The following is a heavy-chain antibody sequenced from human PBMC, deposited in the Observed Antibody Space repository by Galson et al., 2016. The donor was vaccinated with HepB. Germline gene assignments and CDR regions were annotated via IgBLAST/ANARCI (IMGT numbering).Heavy chain of an antibody. J-gene: IGHJ3*02. Sequence: SVKVSCKASGYSFTGYYIHWVRQAPGQGLEWMGWINPNTGDTNYAQKFQGRVTMTRDTSTSTALVELSRLSSDDTAVYYCARDFYDRNGYKITGPFDIWGQGTMVTVS. V-gene: IGHV1-2*02. D-gene: IGHD3-22*01. CDR3: ARDFYDRNGYKITGPFDI. CDR1: GYSFTGYY. CDR2: INPNTGDT.